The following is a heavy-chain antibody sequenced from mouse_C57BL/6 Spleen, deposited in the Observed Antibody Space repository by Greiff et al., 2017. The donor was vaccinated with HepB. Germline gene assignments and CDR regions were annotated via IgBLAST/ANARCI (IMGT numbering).Heavy chain of an antibody. CDR1: GFTFNTYA. CDR3: VGAGGFYYGNDYAMDY. J-gene: IGHJ4*01. V-gene: IGHV10-3*01. D-gene: IGHD2-1*01. Sequence: EVHLVESGGGLVQPKGSLKLSCAASGFTFNTYAMHWVRQAPGKGLEWVARIRSKSSNYATYYADSVKDRFTISRDDSKSMLYLQMNNLKTEDKAVYYCVGAGGFYYGNDYAMDYWGQGTSVTVSS. CDR2: IRSKSSNYAT.